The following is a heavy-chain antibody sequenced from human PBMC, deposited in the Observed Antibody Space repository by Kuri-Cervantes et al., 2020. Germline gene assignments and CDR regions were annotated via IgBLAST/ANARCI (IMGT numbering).Heavy chain of an antibody. CDR1: GGTFSSYA. V-gene: IGHV1-69*05. J-gene: IGHJ4*02. D-gene: IGHD5-18*01. CDR3: AKGIQLWFRGFDY. Sequence: SVKVSCKASGGTFSSYAISWVRQAPGQGLEWMGGIIPIFGTANYAQKFQGRVTITTDESTSTAYMELNSLRAEDTAVYYCAKGIQLWFRGFDYWGQGTLVTVSS. CDR2: IIPIFGTA.